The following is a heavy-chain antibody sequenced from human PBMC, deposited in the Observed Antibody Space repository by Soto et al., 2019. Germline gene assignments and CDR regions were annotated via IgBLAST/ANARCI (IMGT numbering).Heavy chain of an antibody. CDR3: ARASSSSSDYFYYGMDV. D-gene: IGHD6-6*01. CDR2: INAGNGHT. J-gene: IGHJ6*02. V-gene: IGHV1-3*01. Sequence: EASVKVSCKTSGYTFNRYATHWVRQAPGQRLEWMGWINAGNGHTKYSQKFQGRVTITMDTAASTAYMELSSLRSEDTGVYYCARASSSSSDYFYYGMDVWGQGTTVTVSS. CDR1: GYTFNRYA.